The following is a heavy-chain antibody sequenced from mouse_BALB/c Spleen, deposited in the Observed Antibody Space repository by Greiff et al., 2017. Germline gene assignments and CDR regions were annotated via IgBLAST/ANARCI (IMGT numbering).Heavy chain of an antibody. Sequence: VQLQQSGAELVRPGASVTLSCKASGYTFTDYEMHWVKQTPVHGLEWIGAIDPETGGTAYNQKFKGKATLTADKSSSTAYMELRSLTSEDSAVYYCTRTGTMITTVFAYWGQGTLVTVSA. D-gene: IGHD2-4*01. CDR2: IDPETGGT. CDR1: GYTFTDYE. V-gene: IGHV1-15*01. CDR3: TRTGTMITTVFAY. J-gene: IGHJ3*01.